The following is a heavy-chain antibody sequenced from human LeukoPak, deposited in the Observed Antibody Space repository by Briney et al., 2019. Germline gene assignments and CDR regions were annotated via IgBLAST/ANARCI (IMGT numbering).Heavy chain of an antibody. V-gene: IGHV4-31*03. J-gene: IGHJ4*02. D-gene: IGHD6-13*01. CDR3: ARETKYSSSWYYFDY. CDR1: GGSISSGGYY. CDR2: IYYSGST. Sequence: SETLSLTCTVSGGSISSGGYYWSWIRRHPGKGLEWIGYIYYSGSTYYNPSLKSRVTISVDTSKNQFSLKLSSVTAADTAVYYCARETKYSSSWYYFDYWGQGTLVTVSS.